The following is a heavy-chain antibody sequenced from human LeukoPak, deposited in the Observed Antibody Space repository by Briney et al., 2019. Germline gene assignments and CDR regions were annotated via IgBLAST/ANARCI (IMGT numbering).Heavy chain of an antibody. CDR1: GDSVSSNSVA. D-gene: IGHD1-1*01. Sequence: SQTLSLTCAISGDSVSSNSVAWNWIRHSPSRGLEWLGRTYFRSKWYNDYAVSVKSRITINPDTSKNQFSLQLDSVTPEDTAVYYCARHTTPFGRLSRFDPWGQGTLVTVSS. V-gene: IGHV6-1*01. CDR2: TYFRSKWYN. J-gene: IGHJ5*02. CDR3: ARHTTPFGRLSRFDP.